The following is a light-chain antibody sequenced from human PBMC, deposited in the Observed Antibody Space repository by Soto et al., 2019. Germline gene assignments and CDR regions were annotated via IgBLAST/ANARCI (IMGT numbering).Light chain of an antibody. CDR2: GAS. Sequence: EIVMTQSPATLSVSPGERATLSCRASQSIGSNLAWYQQKHGQAPRLLIFGASYRAPGIPARFSGSGSGTEFTLTISSLQSEDFAVYYCQQYNNRRTFGQGTKVEIK. J-gene: IGKJ1*01. CDR1: QSIGSN. CDR3: QQYNNRRT. V-gene: IGKV3-15*01.